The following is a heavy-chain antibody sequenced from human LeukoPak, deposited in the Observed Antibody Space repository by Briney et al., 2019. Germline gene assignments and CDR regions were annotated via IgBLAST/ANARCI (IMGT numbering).Heavy chain of an antibody. CDR3: ARGGDCSSTSCPLMDY. CDR2: INAGNGNT. V-gene: IGHV1-3*01. D-gene: IGHD2-2*01. CDR1: GYTFTSYA. Sequence: ASVKVSCKASGYTFTSYAMHWVRQAPGQRLEWMGWINAGNGNTKYSQKFQGRVTITRDTSASTAYMELSSLRSEDTAVYYCARGGDCSSTSCPLMDYWGQGTLVTVSS. J-gene: IGHJ4*02.